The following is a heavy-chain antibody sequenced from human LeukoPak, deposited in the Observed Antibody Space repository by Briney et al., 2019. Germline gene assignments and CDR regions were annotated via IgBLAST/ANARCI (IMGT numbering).Heavy chain of an antibody. CDR2: ISSGSSYI. D-gene: IGHD3/OR15-3a*01. CDR1: GFTFNTYS. CDR3: VRDWTGLKNYFDY. V-gene: IGHV3-21*01. Sequence: GGSLRLSCAASGFTFNTYSMDWVRKAPGKGLEWVSSISSGSSYIHYADSVRGRFSISRDNAKSSLYLQMNSLRVEDTAVYYCVRDWTGLKNYFDYWGQGTLVTVSS. J-gene: IGHJ4*02.